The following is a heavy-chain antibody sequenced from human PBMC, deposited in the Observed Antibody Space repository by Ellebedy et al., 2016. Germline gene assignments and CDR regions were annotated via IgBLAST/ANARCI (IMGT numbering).Heavy chain of an antibody. CDR2: IYHSGRT. V-gene: IGHV4-30-2*01. Sequence: SETLSLXXAVSGGSIISGGYSWSWIRQPPGRGLEWIGYIYHSGRTLYNPSLKTRVTMSVDTSKNQFSLHLSSVTAADTAVYYCARGSTVLDGGHSGFDYWGQGTLVTVTS. J-gene: IGHJ4*02. CDR1: GGSIISGGYS. CDR3: ARGSTVLDGGHSGFDY. D-gene: IGHD4-23*01.